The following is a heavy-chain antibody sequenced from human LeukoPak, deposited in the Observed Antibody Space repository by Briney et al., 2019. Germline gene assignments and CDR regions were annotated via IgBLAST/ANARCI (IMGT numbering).Heavy chain of an antibody. Sequence: GGSLRLSCAASGVTFCSYAMHWVRDAPGKGLGWVVVISYDGSNKYSADSVKGRFTISRDNSKNTLYLQMNSLRAEDTAVYYCANTGGYAPDNSWGQGTLVTVSS. J-gene: IGHJ4*02. V-gene: IGHV3-30*04. CDR3: ANTGGYAPDNS. CDR1: GVTFCSYA. D-gene: IGHD5-12*01. CDR2: ISYDGSNK.